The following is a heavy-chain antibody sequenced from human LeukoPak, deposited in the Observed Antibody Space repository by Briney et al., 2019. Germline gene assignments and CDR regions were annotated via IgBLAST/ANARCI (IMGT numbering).Heavy chain of an antibody. CDR2: IKSNPDGGAA. J-gene: IGHJ4*02. CDR1: GFAFSNAW. V-gene: IGHV3-15*01. CDR3: TTPSSLYYYDSSGYYLDY. Sequence: TGGSLRLSCEVSGFAFSNAWMTWVRLAPGKGLEWVGRIKSNPDGGAADYAAPVKGRFTISRDDSKDTLYLQMNTLKTEDTAVYYCTTPSSLYYYDSSGYYLDYWGQGTLVTVSS. D-gene: IGHD3-22*01.